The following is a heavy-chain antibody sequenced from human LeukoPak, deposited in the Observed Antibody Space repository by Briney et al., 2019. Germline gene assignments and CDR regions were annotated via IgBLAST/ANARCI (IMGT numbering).Heavy chain of an antibody. V-gene: IGHV4-34*01. CDR3: ARYASSSGPYYFDY. CDR2: INHSGST. Sequence: SGTLSLTCAVYGGSFSGYYWSWIRQPPGKGLEWIGEINHSGSTNYNPSLKSRVTISVDTSKNQFSLKLSSVTAADTAVYYCARYASSSGPYYFDYWGQGTLVSVSS. CDR1: GGSFSGYY. D-gene: IGHD6-6*01. J-gene: IGHJ4*02.